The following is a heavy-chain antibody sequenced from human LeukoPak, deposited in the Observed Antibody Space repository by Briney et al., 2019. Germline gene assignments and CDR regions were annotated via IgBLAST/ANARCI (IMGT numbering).Heavy chain of an antibody. CDR1: GGTFSTYA. D-gene: IGHD3-22*01. Sequence: SVKVSCKASGGTFSTYAINWVRQAPGQGLEWMGRIIPIFGTINYAQKFQGRVTITTDESTSTAYMELSSLRSEDTAVYYCAKAITYYYDSSGYPSFDYWGQGTLVTVSS. CDR2: IIPIFGTI. V-gene: IGHV1-69*05. CDR3: AKAITYYYDSSGYPSFDY. J-gene: IGHJ4*02.